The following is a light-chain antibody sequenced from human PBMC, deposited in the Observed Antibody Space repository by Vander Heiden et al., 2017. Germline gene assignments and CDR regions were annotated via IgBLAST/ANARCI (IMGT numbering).Light chain of an antibody. Sequence: QSALTHPPSVSGSPGQSITISCTGTSNDIGGSKYVSWYQQHPGKVPELIIYDVTNRPSGVSDRFSGSKSGNTASLTISALQPEDEADYYCNSYTSTSTLVFGGGTKLTV. CDR1: SNDIGGSKY. CDR3: NSYTSTSTLV. CDR2: DVT. J-gene: IGLJ2*01. V-gene: IGLV2-14*03.